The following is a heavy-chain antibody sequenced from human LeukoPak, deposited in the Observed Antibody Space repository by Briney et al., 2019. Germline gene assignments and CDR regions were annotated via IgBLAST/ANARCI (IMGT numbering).Heavy chain of an antibody. CDR1: GFTFSSYG. CDR3: AKGLRYLSFNDAFDI. J-gene: IGHJ3*02. V-gene: IGHV3-30*02. Sequence: GGSLRLSCAASGFTFSSYGMHWVRQAPGKGLEWVAFIRYDGSNKYYADSVKGRFTISRDNSKNTLYLQMNSLRAEDTAVYYCAKGLRYLSFNDAFDIWGQGTMVTVSS. D-gene: IGHD3-9*01. CDR2: IRYDGSNK.